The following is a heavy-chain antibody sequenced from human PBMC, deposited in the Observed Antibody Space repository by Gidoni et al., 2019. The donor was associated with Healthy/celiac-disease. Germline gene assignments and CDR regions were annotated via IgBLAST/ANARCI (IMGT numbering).Heavy chain of an antibody. CDR1: GFTFSSYA. Sequence: EVQLLESGGGLVQPGGSLRLSCAASGFTFSSYAMSWVRQAPGKGLEWVAAISGSGGSTYYADTVKGRFTISRDNSKNTLYLQMNSLRAEDTAVYYCAKGRYGGNLQSFDYWGQGTLVTVSS. CDR3: AKGRYGGNLQSFDY. CDR2: ISGSGGST. D-gene: IGHD4-17*01. J-gene: IGHJ4*02. V-gene: IGHV3-23*01.